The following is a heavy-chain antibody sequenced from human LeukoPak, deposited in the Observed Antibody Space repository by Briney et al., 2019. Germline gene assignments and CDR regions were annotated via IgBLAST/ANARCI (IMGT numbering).Heavy chain of an antibody. J-gene: IGHJ2*01. D-gene: IGHD3-16*01. CDR1: DDSISMYY. CDR2: IYSSGAT. Sequence: SETLSLTCTVSDDSISMYYWSWIRQPPGKGPEWIAYIYSSGATSYNPSLRSRVSISLDTSNSQFSLKLNSMTVADTAVYYCGGLKLGAYSDLWGRGTLVTVSS. V-gene: IGHV4-59*08. CDR3: GGLKLGAYSDL.